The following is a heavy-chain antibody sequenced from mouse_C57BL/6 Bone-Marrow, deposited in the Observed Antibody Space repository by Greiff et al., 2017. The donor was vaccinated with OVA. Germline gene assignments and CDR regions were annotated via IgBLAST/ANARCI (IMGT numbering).Heavy chain of an antibody. Sequence: QVQLQQSGPGLVQPSQSLSITCTVSGFSLTSYGVHWVRQSPGKGLEWLGVIWRGGSTDYNAAFMSRLSITKDNSKSHVFFKMNSLQADNTAIYYSAQNQPSSGYPPYAMDYWGQGTSVTVAS. CDR1: GFSLTSYG. D-gene: IGHD3-2*02. V-gene: IGHV2-5*01. CDR3: AQNQPSSGYPPYAMDY. J-gene: IGHJ4*01. CDR2: IWRGGST.